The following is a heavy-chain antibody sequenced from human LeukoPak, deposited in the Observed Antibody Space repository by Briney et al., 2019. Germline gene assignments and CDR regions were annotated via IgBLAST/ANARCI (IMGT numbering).Heavy chain of an antibody. CDR3: ARGSYYDFWSGYYPYYFDY. J-gene: IGHJ4*02. V-gene: IGHV1-2*04. CDR1: GYTLTGYY. Sequence: ASVKVSCKASGYTLTGYYMHWVRQAPGQGLEWMGWINPNSGGTNYAQKFQGWVTMTRDTSISTAYMELSRLRSDDTAVYYCARGSYYDFWSGYYPYYFDYWGQGTLVTVSS. CDR2: INPNSGGT. D-gene: IGHD3-3*01.